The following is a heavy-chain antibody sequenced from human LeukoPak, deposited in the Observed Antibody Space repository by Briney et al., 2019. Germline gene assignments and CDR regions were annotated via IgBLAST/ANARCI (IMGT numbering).Heavy chain of an antibody. J-gene: IGHJ6*03. CDR2: IYYSGST. CDR3: ARRVDYYYYMDV. D-gene: IGHD2-15*01. Sequence: PSETLSLTCTVSGDSISSSSYDWGWIRQPPGKGLEWIGRIYYSGSTYYNPSLKRRVTISVDTSKNQFSLKLSSVTAADTAVYYCARRVDYYYYMDVWGKGTTVTVSS. V-gene: IGHV4-39*07. CDR1: GDSISSSSYD.